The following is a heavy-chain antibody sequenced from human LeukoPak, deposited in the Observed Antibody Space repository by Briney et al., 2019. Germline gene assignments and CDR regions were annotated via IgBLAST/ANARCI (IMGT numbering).Heavy chain of an antibody. CDR2: ISWNNDHI. Sequence: GGSLRLSCAASGFSFNEYGMHWVRQAPGKGLEWVSGISWNNDHIGYADSVKGRFTISRGNAKNSLYLQMNSLRAEDTALYYCAKDQGGYASNFDYWGQGTLVTVSS. D-gene: IGHD5-12*01. J-gene: IGHJ4*02. V-gene: IGHV3-9*01. CDR1: GFSFNEYG. CDR3: AKDQGGYASNFDY.